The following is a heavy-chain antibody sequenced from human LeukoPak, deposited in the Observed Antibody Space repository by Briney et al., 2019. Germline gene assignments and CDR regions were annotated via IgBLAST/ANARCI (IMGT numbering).Heavy chain of an antibody. J-gene: IGHJ4*02. D-gene: IGHD6-13*01. CDR3: ARGSRYSSSWYVH. Sequence: SETLSLTCTVSGYSISSGYYWGWIRQPPGKGLEWIGSMYHTGSIYYNPSLKSRVTISVDTSKNQFSLKLSSVTAADTAVYYCARGSRYSSSWYVHWGQGTLVTVSS. CDR1: GYSISSGYY. CDR2: MYHTGSI. V-gene: IGHV4-38-2*02.